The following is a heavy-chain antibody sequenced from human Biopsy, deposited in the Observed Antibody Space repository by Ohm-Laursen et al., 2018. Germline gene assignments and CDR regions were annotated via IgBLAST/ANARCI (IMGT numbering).Heavy chain of an antibody. D-gene: IGHD3-10*01. J-gene: IGHJ6*02. CDR1: GYTFAGYY. CDR3: ARGSFWFGGNYYYYGMDV. CDR2: MNPNSGNT. V-gene: IGHV1-8*01. Sequence: ASVKVSCKVSGYTFAGYYLHWARQATGQGLEWMGWMNPNSGNTDYAQKFQGRVTMTRNTSISTAYMELNSLRSEDTAVYYCARGSFWFGGNYYYYGMDVWGQGTTVTVSS.